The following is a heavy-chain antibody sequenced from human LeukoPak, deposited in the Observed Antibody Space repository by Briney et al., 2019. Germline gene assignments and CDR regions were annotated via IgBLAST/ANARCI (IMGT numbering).Heavy chain of an antibody. J-gene: IGHJ4*02. D-gene: IGHD6-19*01. V-gene: IGHV4-34*01. CDR3: ARHQSGAVAGTGFDY. CDR1: GGSFSGYY. CDR2: INHSGST. Sequence: SETLSLTCAVYGGSFSGYYWSWIRQPPGKGLEWIGEINHSGSTNYNPSLKSRVTISVDTSKNQFSLKLRSVTAADTAVYYCARHQSGAVAGTGFDYWGQGTLVTVSS.